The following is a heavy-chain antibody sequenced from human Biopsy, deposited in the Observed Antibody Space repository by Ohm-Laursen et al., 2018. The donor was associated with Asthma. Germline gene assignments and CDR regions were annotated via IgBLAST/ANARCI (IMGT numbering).Heavy chain of an antibody. V-gene: IGHV4-39*01. CDR3: ARRITIFGVVQKDHGMDA. CDR2: ISYGGRT. Sequence: SDTLSLACTVSGGSMTPTSHYWDWIRQPPGKGLEWIGYISYGGRTSYNPSLQNRVTISRDTSKNQFSLRLTSVTAADSAVYFCARRITIFGVVQKDHGMDAWGQGTTDIVSS. CDR1: GGSMTPTSHY. D-gene: IGHD3-3*01. J-gene: IGHJ6*02.